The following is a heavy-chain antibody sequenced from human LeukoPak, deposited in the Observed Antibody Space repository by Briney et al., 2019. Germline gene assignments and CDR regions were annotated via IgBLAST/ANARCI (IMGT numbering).Heavy chain of an antibody. J-gene: IGHJ6*03. V-gene: IGHV4-30-4*01. CDR1: GASISSGDYF. CDR3: ARGRHDITMIVVVMTSVSYYLDV. CDR2: IYYSGST. D-gene: IGHD3-22*01. Sequence: PSETLSLTCTVSGASISSGDYFWSWIRQPPGKGLEWIGYIYYSGSTYYNPSLKSRLTISVDTSKNQFSLKLRSVTAADTAVYYCARGRHDITMIVVVMTSVSYYLDVWGKGTTVTVS.